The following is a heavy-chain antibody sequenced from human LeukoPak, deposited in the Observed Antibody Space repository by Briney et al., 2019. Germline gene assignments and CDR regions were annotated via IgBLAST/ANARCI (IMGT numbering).Heavy chain of an antibody. J-gene: IGHJ4*02. Sequence: GGSLRLSCAASRFIFSTYGMHWVRQAPGKGLEWVAFIRPDGSNEYYADSVKGRFTISRDNSKNTLYLQMNSLRAEDTAVYYCARDRGGIAAAGTAVGYWGQGTLVTVSS. V-gene: IGHV3-30*02. CDR3: ARDRGGIAAAGTAVGY. CDR1: RFIFSTYG. D-gene: IGHD6-13*01. CDR2: IRPDGSNE.